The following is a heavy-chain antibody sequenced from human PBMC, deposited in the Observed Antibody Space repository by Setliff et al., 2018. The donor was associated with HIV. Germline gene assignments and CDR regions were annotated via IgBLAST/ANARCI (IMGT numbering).Heavy chain of an antibody. CDR1: GFNFSNAW. CDR3: TTGPRYSYGRFDY. J-gene: IGHJ4*02. D-gene: IGHD5-18*01. CDR2: IKSKTDGGTT. V-gene: IGHV3-15*01. Sequence: GGSLRLSCAASGFNFSNAWMSWVRQAPGKGLEWVGRIKSKTDGGTTDYAAPVKGRSTISRDDPKNTLYLQMNSLKTEDTAVYYCTTGPRYSYGRFDYWGQGTLVTVSS.